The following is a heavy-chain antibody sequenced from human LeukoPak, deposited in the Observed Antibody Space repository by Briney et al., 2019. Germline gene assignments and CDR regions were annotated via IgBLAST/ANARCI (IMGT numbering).Heavy chain of an antibody. D-gene: IGHD3-22*01. V-gene: IGHV4-59*08. CDR2: IYYSGST. Sequence: KSSETLSLTCTVSGGSISSYYWSWIRQPPGKGLEWIGYIYYSGSTNYNPSLKSRVTISVDTSKNQFSLKLSSATAADTAVYYCASYGPHDSSGYFRYWGQGTLVTVSS. J-gene: IGHJ4*02. CDR1: GGSISSYY. CDR3: ASYGPHDSSGYFRY.